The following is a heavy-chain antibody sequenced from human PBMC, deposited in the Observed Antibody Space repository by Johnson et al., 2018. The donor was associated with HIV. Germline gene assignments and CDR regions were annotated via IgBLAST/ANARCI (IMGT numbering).Heavy chain of an antibody. CDR1: GFTFSSYA. CDR3: AREVGYSDAFDI. V-gene: IGHV3-30-3*01. CDR2: ISYDGSNK. J-gene: IGHJ3*02. D-gene: IGHD2-15*01. Sequence: QVQLVESWGGVVQPGRSLRLSCAASGFTFSSYAMHWVRQAPGKGLEWVAVISYDGSNKYYADSVKGRFTISRDNSKNTLYLQMNSLRAEDTAVYYCAREVGYSDAFDIWGQGTMVTVSS.